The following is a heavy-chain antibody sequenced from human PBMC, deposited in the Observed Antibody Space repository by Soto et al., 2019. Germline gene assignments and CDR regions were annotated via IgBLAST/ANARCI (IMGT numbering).Heavy chain of an antibody. Sequence: GGSLRLSCAASGFSFSSFSMHWVRQSPGKGLEYVSHMSSDVGIIYYADSVKGRFTISRDNSKNMLYLQMSSLRPDDSAVYYCVKSRGGANYDFFEWGHGPQVTXS. CDR1: GFSFSSFS. CDR2: MSSDVGII. D-gene: IGHD3-3*01. J-gene: IGHJ4*01. V-gene: IGHV3-64D*06. CDR3: VKSRGGANYDFFE.